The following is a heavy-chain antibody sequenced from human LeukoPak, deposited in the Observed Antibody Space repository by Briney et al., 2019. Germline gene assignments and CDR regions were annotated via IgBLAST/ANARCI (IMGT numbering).Heavy chain of an antibody. CDR2: INHSGST. CDR1: GGSFSGYY. CDR3: ARGFLDSSGWYTNGY. Sequence: NTSETLSLTCAVYGGSFSGYYWSWIRQPPGKGLEWIGEINHSGSTKYNPSLKSRVTISVDTSKNQFSLKLSSVTAADTAVYYCARGFLDSSGWYTNGYWGQGTLVTVSS. V-gene: IGHV4-34*01. J-gene: IGHJ4*02. D-gene: IGHD6-19*01.